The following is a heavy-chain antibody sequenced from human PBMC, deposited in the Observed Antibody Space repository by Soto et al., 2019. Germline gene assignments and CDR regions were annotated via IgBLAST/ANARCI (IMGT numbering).Heavy chain of an antibody. Sequence: SETLSLTCTVSGGSISSGGYYWSWIRQHPGKGLEWIGYIYYTGTTYYNPSLEGRVAISLDTSKSQFSLKLTSVTAADAAVYYCARGITGTYFDSWGQGTLVTVSS. D-gene: IGHD1-7*01. V-gene: IGHV4-31*03. CDR3: ARGITGTYFDS. J-gene: IGHJ4*02. CDR1: GGSISSGGYY. CDR2: IYYTGTT.